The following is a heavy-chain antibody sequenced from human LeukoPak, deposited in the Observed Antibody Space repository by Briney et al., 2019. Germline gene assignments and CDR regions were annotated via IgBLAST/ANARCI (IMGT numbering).Heavy chain of an antibody. J-gene: IGHJ4*02. Sequence: ETVSLICTLCVRFMNRYYGRWLPRPRGGGGVWLGYSSCSGIINYGPALKSRVTISVDTSKNQFSLKLSSVTAADTAVYYCARSVPGAWCFYYWGQGILVTVSS. CDR1: VRFMNRYY. V-gene: IGHV4-59*01. CDR2: SSCSGII. CDR3: ARSVPGAWCFYY. D-gene: IGHD2-15*01.